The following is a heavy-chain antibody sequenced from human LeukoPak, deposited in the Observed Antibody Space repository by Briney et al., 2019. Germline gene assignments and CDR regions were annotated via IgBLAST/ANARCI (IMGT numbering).Heavy chain of an antibody. CDR3: AKDLALGIVVVPAAPFDC. V-gene: IGHV3-23*01. J-gene: IGHJ4*02. CDR2: ISGSGGST. CDR1: GFSFSSYA. Sequence: PGGSLRLSCAASGFSFSSYAMSWVRQAPGKGLEWVSAISGSGGSTYYADSVKGRFTISRDNSKNTLYLQMNSLRAEDTAVYYCAKDLALGIVVVPAAPFDCWGQGTLVTVSS. D-gene: IGHD2-2*03.